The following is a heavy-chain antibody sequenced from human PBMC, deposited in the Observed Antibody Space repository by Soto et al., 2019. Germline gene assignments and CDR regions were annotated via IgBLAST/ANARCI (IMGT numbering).Heavy chain of an antibody. Sequence: GGSLRLSCAASGFAFSGFEMNWVRQAPGKGLEWVSVIGEGGFSTQYAASVKGRFTISRDNSKNMLYLQMNSLRSDDTAVYYCARDSITRVSSDVPGMDVWGQGTTVTVSS. CDR1: GFAFSGFE. CDR2: IGEGGFST. D-gene: IGHD3-16*01. V-gene: IGHV3-23*01. CDR3: ARDSITRVSSDVPGMDV. J-gene: IGHJ6*02.